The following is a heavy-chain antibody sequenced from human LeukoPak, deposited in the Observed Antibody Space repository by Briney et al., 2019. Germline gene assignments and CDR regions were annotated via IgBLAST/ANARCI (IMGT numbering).Heavy chain of an antibody. CDR3: ARDTDTADAFDI. V-gene: IGHV3-30*03. CDR2: ISYDGSNK. J-gene: IGHJ3*02. CDR1: GFTFSSYG. Sequence: GGSLRLSCAASGFTFSSYGMHWVRQAPGKGLEWVAVISYDGSNKYYADSVKGRFTISRDNSKNTLYLQMNSLRAEDTAVYYCARDTDTADAFDIWGQGTMVTVSS. D-gene: IGHD5-18*01.